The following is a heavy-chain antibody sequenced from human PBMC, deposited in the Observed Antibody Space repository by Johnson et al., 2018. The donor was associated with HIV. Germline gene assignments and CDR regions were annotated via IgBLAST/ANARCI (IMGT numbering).Heavy chain of an antibody. D-gene: IGHD1-26*01. V-gene: IGHV3-66*01. J-gene: IGHJ3*02. Sequence: EQLVESGGGLVQPGGSLRLSCVVSGFTVSSNYMSWVRQAPGKGLEWVSVLHSGGSTSYADSVTGRFTISRDNSNNTLHLQMNSLRPEDTAVYYCARDLARRGGAAFDIWGQGTMVTVSS. CDR3: ARDLARRGGAAFDI. CDR2: LHSGGST. CDR1: GFTVSSNY.